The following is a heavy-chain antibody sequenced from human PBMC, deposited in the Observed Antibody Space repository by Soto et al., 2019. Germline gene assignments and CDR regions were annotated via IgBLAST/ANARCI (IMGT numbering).Heavy chain of an antibody. CDR1: GFTFSSYS. D-gene: IGHD3-3*01. V-gene: IGHV3-21*01. J-gene: IGHJ6*03. CDR3: AIVLPRFLQSLPVRV. Sequence: PGGSLRLSCAASGFTFSSYSMNWVRQAPGKGLEWVSSISSSSSYIYYADSVKGRFTISRDNAKNSLYLQMNSLRAEDTAVYYCAIVLPRFLQSLPVRVSGKAPTVTVSS. CDR2: ISSSSSYI.